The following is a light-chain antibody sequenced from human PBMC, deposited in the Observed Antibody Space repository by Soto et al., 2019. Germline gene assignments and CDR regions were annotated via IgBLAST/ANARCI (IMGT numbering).Light chain of an antibody. V-gene: IGKV3-15*01. J-gene: IGKJ1*01. CDR2: GAS. CDR1: QSVSSK. Sequence: EIVLTQSPGTLSVSPGERATLSCRASQSVSSKLAWYQQKPGQAPRLLFYGASTGATGMPARFSGSGSETEFTLSISSLQSEDFAVYYCQQYNNWPGTFGQGTKVQI. CDR3: QQYNNWPGT.